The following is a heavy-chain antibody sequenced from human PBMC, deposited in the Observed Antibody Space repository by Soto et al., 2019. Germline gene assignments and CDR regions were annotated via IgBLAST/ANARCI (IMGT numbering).Heavy chain of an antibody. D-gene: IGHD3-10*01. V-gene: IGHV3-74*01. Sequence: EVQLVESGGGLVQPGASLRLSCAASGFTFSDYWIHWVRQAPGKGLVWVSRIKFDGSSANYADSVKGRFTISRDNAKDTVYLQMNSLGAEDTAVYYCARGVRGHYGVDVWGQGTMVTVSS. CDR2: IKFDGSSA. CDR3: ARGVRGHYGVDV. CDR1: GFTFSDYW. J-gene: IGHJ3*01.